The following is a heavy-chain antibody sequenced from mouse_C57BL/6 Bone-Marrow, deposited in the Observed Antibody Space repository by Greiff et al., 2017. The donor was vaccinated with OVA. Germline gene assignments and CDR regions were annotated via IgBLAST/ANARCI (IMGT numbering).Heavy chain of an antibody. J-gene: IGHJ3*01. Sequence: EVQGVESGGGLVKPGGSLKLSCAASGFTFSDYGMNWVRQAPEKGLEWVAYSSSGSSTIYYADTVKGRFTISRDNAKNTLFLQMTSLRSEDTAMYYCGRVAWFAYWGQGTRVTVSA. CDR3: GRVAWFAY. CDR2: SSSGSSTI. V-gene: IGHV5-17*01. CDR1: GFTFSDYG.